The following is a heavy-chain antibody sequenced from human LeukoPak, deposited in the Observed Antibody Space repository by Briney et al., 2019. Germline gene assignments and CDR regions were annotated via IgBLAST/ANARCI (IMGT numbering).Heavy chain of an antibody. CDR1: GFTFSHVA. J-gene: IGHJ4*02. CDR3: AREYCTTANCYRLDS. D-gene: IGHD2-2*02. CDR2: ISYDGKNA. Sequence: PGRSLRLSWAASGFTFSHVAMHWVRQSPGKRPEWVAVISYDGKNANYADSVEGRFTVSRDNSKNTLYLQLNSLRAEDTAIYYCAREYCTTANCYRLDSWGQGTLVTVSS. V-gene: IGHV3-30*04.